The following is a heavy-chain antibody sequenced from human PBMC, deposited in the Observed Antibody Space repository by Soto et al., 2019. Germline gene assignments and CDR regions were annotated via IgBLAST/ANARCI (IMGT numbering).Heavy chain of an antibody. CDR3: ARGRYSYGHFDF. D-gene: IGHD5-18*01. CDR1: DGSVSSGFYY. CDR2: IYYSGTT. V-gene: IGHV4-61*01. Sequence: QVQLQESGPGLVKPSETLSLTCTVSDGSVSSGFYYWTLIRQSSGKGPEWIGYIYYSGTTSYNPSLKSRVTMSRDTSKNLFSLELNSVTAADTSVYYCARGRYSYGHFDFWGRGTLVTVSS. J-gene: IGHJ4*02.